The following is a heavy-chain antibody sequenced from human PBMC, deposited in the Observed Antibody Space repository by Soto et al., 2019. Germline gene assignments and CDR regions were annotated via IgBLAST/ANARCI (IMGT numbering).Heavy chain of an antibody. CDR2: ISSSSRYI. D-gene: IGHD3-3*01. CDR3: ARDWGDIRLLEWLQDYYYYGMDV. Sequence: EVQLVESGGGLVKPGGSLRLSCAASGFTFSSYSMNWVRQAPGKGLEWFSSISSSSRYIYYADCVKGRFTISRDNAKNALYLQMNSLSAEDTAVYYCARDWGDIRLLEWLQDYYYYGMDVWGKGPTVTVSS. CDR1: GFTFSSYS. J-gene: IGHJ6*04. V-gene: IGHV3-21*01.